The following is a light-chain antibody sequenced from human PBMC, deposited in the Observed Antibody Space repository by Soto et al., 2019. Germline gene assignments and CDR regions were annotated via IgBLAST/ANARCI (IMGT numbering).Light chain of an antibody. V-gene: IGKV3D-15*01. J-gene: IGKJ1*01. CDR2: GAS. CDR3: QQYNNWPPT. Sequence: EIVMTQSPATLSVSPGERATLSCRASQSVRGNLAWYQQKPGQAPRLLIYGASTRATGIAARFSGSGSGTEFTLTISSLQSEDFAVYYCQQYNNWPPTFGQGTKVEIK. CDR1: QSVRGN.